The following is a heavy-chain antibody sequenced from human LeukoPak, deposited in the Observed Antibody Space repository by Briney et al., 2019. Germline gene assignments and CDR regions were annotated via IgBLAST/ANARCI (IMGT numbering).Heavy chain of an antibody. CDR2: IYYSGST. J-gene: IGHJ4*02. V-gene: IGHV4-39*07. Sequence: SETLSLTCTVSGGSISSSSYYWGWIRQPPGRGLEWIGSIYYSGSTYYNPSPKSRVTISVDTSKNQFSLKLSSVTAADTAVYYCARDKRSGYHQYYFDYWGQGTLVTVSS. CDR3: ARDKRSGYHQYYFDY. CDR1: GGSISSSSYY. D-gene: IGHD3-22*01.